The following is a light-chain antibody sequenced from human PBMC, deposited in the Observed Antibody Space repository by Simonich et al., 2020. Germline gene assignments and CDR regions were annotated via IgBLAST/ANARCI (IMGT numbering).Light chain of an antibody. J-gene: IGKJ2*01. V-gene: IGKV1-9*01. Sequence: IQLTQSPSFLSASVGDRVTITCRASQGISSYLAWYQQKPGKAPKLLLYAASTLQSGFPSRFSGSGSGTEFTLTISSLQPEDFATYYCQQLNSYPPYTFGQGTKLEIK. CDR1: QGISSY. CDR2: AAS. CDR3: QQLNSYPPYT.